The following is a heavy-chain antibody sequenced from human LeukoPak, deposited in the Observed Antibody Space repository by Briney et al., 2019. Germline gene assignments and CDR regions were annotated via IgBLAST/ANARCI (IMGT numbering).Heavy chain of an antibody. D-gene: IGHD2-2*02. CDR3: ARDQTAVLVPAAIRGWDAFDI. V-gene: IGHV1-2*02. Sequence: GASVKVSCKASGYTFTGYYMHWVRQAPGQGLEWMGWINPNSGGTNYAQKFQGRVTMTRDTSISTAYMELSRLRSDDTAVYYCARDQTAVLVPAAIRGWDAFDIWGQGTMVTVSS. CDR2: INPNSGGT. CDR1: GYTFTGYY. J-gene: IGHJ3*02.